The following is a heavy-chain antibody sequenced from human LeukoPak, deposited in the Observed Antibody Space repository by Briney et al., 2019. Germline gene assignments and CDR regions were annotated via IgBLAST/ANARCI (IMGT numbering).Heavy chain of an antibody. Sequence: GGSLRLSCTASGFTFGDYAMGWVRQAPGKGLEWVGFIKSKAYGGTTEYAASVKCRFTISRDDSKSIAYLQMNSLQTEDTAVYYCTSISSSSFDYWGQGTLVTVSS. V-gene: IGHV3-49*04. CDR3: TSISSSSFDY. D-gene: IGHD6-6*01. J-gene: IGHJ4*02. CDR2: IKSKAYGGTT. CDR1: GFTFGDYA.